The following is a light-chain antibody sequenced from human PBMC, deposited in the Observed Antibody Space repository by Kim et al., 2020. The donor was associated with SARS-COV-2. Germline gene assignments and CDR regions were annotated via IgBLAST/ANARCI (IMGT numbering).Light chain of an antibody. Sequence: DIQMTQSPSSLSASVGDRVTITCRTSQSISSHLNWYQQKPGKAPKLLISAASTLQGGVPSRFSGSGSETDFTLTISSLQPEDFATYYCQQSYIHPFTFGRGTKVDIK. CDR3: QQSYIHPFT. J-gene: IGKJ4*01. CDR2: AAS. V-gene: IGKV1-39*01. CDR1: QSISSH.